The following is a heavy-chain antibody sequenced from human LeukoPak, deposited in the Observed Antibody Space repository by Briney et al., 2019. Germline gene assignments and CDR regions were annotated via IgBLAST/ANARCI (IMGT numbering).Heavy chain of an antibody. CDR1: GGSISSSSYY. Sequence: PSETLSLTCTVSGGSISSSSYYWSWIRQPPGKGLEWIGYIYYSGSTNYNPSLKSRVTISVDTSKNQFSLKLSSVTAADTAVYYCARASSYYYDSSGYYSPDYFDYWGQGTLVTVSS. J-gene: IGHJ4*02. CDR3: ARASSYYYDSSGYYSPDYFDY. CDR2: IYYSGST. V-gene: IGHV4-61*01. D-gene: IGHD3-22*01.